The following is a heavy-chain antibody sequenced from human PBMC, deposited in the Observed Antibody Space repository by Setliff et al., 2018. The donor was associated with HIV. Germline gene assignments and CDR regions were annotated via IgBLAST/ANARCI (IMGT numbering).Heavy chain of an antibody. J-gene: IGHJ6*03. CDR1: GGSFSGYY. CDR2: INHSEST. CDR3: ARVVKGSGYLGSYYYYMDV. V-gene: IGHV4-34*01. Sequence: SETLSLTCAVYGGSFSGYYWSWIRQSPGKGLEWIGEINHSESTNYNPSVKRRVTISIDTSKNQISLKLSSVTAADTAVYYCARVVKGSGYLGSYYYYMDVWGKGTTVTVSS. D-gene: IGHD3-22*01.